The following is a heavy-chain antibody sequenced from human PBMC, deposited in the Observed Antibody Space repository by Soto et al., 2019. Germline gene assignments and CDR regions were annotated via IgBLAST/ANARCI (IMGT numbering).Heavy chain of an antibody. D-gene: IGHD3-16*02. CDR1: GFTFDDYG. J-gene: IGHJ5*02. V-gene: IGHV3-20*01. CDR2: INWNGGST. CDR3: AREQEYEYIWGSYLGWFDP. Sequence: EVQLVESGGGVVRPGGSLRLSCAASGFTFDDYGMSWGRQAPGKGLEWVSGINWNGGSTGYADSVKGRFTISRHNAKNSLYLQMNSLRAEDTALYHCAREQEYEYIWGSYLGWFDPWGQGTMVTVSS.